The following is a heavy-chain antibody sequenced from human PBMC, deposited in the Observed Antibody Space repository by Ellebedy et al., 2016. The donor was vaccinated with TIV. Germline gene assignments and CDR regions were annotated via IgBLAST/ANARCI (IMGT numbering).Heavy chain of an antibody. CDR2: ISAYNGNT. CDR3: ARAERVGDCSGGSCYSPPFDP. CDR1: GYTFTSYG. Sequence: AASVKVSCKASGYTFTSYGISWVRQPPGQGLEWMGWISAYNGNTNYAQKLQGRVTMTTDTSTSTAYMELRSLRCDDTAVYYCARAERVGDCSGGSCYSPPFDPWGQGTLVTVSS. V-gene: IGHV1-18*04. J-gene: IGHJ5*02. D-gene: IGHD2-15*01.